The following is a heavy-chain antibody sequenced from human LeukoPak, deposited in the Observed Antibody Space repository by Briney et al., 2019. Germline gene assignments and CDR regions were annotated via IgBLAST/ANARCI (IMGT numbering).Heavy chain of an antibody. CDR1: GFTLSSYG. D-gene: IGHD2-2*01. CDR3: AKDLFDIVVVPAYFDY. CDR2: ISYDGSNK. Sequence: GGSLRLSCAASGFTLSSYGMHWVRQAPGKGLEWVAVISYDGSNKYYADSVKGRFTISRDNSKNTLYLQMNSLRAEDTAVYYCAKDLFDIVVVPAYFDYWGQGTLVTVSS. J-gene: IGHJ4*02. V-gene: IGHV3-30*18.